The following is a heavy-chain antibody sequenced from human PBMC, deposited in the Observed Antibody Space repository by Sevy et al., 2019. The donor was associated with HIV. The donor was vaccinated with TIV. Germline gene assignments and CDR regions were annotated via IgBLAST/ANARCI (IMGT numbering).Heavy chain of an antibody. J-gene: IGHJ4*02. CDR3: AKDLPISGWYGEVFDY. CDR1: GFTFSSYG. D-gene: IGHD6-19*01. Sequence: GGSLRLSCAASGFTFSSYGMHWVRQAPGKGLEWVAVISYDGSNKYYADTLKGRLTISRDNSKNTLYLQMNSLRAEDTAVYYCAKDLPISGWYGEVFDYWGQGTLVTVSS. CDR2: ISYDGSNK. V-gene: IGHV3-30*18.